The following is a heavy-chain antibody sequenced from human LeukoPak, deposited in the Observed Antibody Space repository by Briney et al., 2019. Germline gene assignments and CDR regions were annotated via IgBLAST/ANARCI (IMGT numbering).Heavy chain of an antibody. D-gene: IGHD2/OR15-2a*01. CDR3: ARLSWPGRGSRFDP. J-gene: IGHJ5*02. V-gene: IGHV4-59*01. Sequence: ETLSLTCTVSGGSISNYDWSWIRQPPGKRLEWIGYISYSGSTNYNPSLKSRVTILVDTSKNQFSLRLSSVTAADTAVYYCARLSWPGRGSRFDPWGQGTLVTVSS. CDR1: GGSISNYD. CDR2: ISYSGST.